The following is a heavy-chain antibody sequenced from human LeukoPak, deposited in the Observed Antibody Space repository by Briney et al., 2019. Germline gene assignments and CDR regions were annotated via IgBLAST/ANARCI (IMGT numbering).Heavy chain of an antibody. D-gene: IGHD3-10*01. CDR2: ISGDGGST. Sequence: QPGGSLRLSCAASGFTFSSYWMHWVRQAPGKGLEWVSLISGDGGSTYYADSVKGRFTISRDNSENSLYLQMNSLRTEDTALYYCAKDSDITMVRGDVNFDYWGQGTLVTVSS. CDR3: AKDSDITMVRGDVNFDY. V-gene: IGHV3-43*02. CDR1: GFTFSSYW. J-gene: IGHJ4*02.